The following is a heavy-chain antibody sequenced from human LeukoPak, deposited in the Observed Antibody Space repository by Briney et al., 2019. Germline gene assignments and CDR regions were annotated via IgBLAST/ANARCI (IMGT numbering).Heavy chain of an antibody. J-gene: IGHJ4*02. CDR3: ARGRPARGGYYRYYFDY. CDR2: INPNSGGT. CDR1: GYTFTGYY. Sequence: ASVKVSCKASGYTFTGYYMHWVRQAPGQGLEWMGRINPNSGGTNYAQKFQGRVTMTRDTSISTAYMELSRLRSDDTAVYYCARGRPARGGYYRYYFDYWGQGTLVTVSS. D-gene: IGHD3-22*01. V-gene: IGHV1-2*06.